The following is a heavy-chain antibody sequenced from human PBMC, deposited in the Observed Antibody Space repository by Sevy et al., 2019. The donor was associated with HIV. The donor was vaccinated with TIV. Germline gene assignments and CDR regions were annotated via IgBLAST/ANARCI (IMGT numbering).Heavy chain of an antibody. CDR2: ISGSGGST. CDR3: AKDLQYYYDSSGYFDY. D-gene: IGHD3-22*01. V-gene: IGHV3-23*01. CDR1: AFTFSSYA. J-gene: IGHJ4*02. Sequence: GGSLRLSCAASAFTFSSYAMSWVRQAPGKGLEWVSAISGSGGSTYYADSVKGRFTISRDNSKNTLYLQMNSLRAEDTAIYYCAKDLQYYYDSSGYFDYWGQGTLVTVSS.